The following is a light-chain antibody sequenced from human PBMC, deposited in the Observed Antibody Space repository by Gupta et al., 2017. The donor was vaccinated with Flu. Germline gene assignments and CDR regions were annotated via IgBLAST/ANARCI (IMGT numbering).Light chain of an antibody. Sequence: ITISCTETSCDVGGYNYVPWYQQLPGKAPQLLIYNVRSRPSGVSNRFSGSKSGNTASLTISGLQAEDEADYYCNSCTTSSTLVVFGGGTKLTVL. CDR3: NSCTTSSTLVV. CDR1: SCDVGGYNY. V-gene: IGLV2-14*04. J-gene: IGLJ2*01. CDR2: NVR.